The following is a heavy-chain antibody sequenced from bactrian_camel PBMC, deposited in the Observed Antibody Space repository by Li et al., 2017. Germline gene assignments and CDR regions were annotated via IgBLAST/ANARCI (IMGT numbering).Heavy chain of an antibody. D-gene: IGHD2*01. CDR3: LADPSGAYFYTLKPLSESNY. V-gene: IGHV3S25*01. J-gene: IGHJ4*01. Sequence: PLVESGGDSVRTGGSLRLSCAASGYTAGRHCMAWFRQAPGKERETVASIRTGYPFTSDYHDSVKGRFTISQDNAKNAVYLHMNNLQPEDTAMYYCLADPSGAYFYTLKPLSESNYWGQGTQVTV. CDR2: IRTGYPFTS. CDR1: GYTAGRHC.